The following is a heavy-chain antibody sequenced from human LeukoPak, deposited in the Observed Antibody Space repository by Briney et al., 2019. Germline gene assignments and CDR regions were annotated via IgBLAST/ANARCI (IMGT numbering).Heavy chain of an antibody. V-gene: IGHV4-38-2*02. Sequence: SETLSLTCTVSGYSIGSGYYWGWIRQPPGKGLEWIGSIYHSGSTYYNPSLKSRVTISVDTSKNQFSLKLSSATAADTAVYYCARGRHCSSTSCYSGDWFDPWGQGTLVTVSS. J-gene: IGHJ5*02. CDR2: IYHSGST. D-gene: IGHD2-2*01. CDR1: GYSIGSGYY. CDR3: ARGRHCSSTSCYSGDWFDP.